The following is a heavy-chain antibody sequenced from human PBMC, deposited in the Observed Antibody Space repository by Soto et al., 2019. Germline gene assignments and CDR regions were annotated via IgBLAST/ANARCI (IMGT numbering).Heavy chain of an antibody. CDR2: ISYSGST. J-gene: IGHJ4*02. CDR1: GDSNSSYY. D-gene: IGHD3-22*01. V-gene: IGHV4-59*01. Sequence: SETLSLTYTVSGDSNSSYYWSWIRQSPGKGLEWIGYISYSGSTTYNPSLKSRVTISLHTSNNQFSLTLDSVTAADTAVYYCAGLKYFHSSDYLVHWGQGTRVTVSS. CDR3: AGLKYFHSSDYLVH.